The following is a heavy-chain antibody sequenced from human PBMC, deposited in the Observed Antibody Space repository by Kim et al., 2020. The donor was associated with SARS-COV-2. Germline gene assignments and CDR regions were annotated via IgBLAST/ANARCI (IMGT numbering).Heavy chain of an antibody. Sequence: SETLSLTCTVSGGSISSYYWSWIRQPPGKGLEWVGYIYYSGSNNYNPSLKSRVTISVDTSKNQFSLQLSSVTAADTAVEYCARDTRGSLIDYWGQGTLVTVSS. CDR1: GGSISSYY. D-gene: IGHD2-15*01. V-gene: IGHV4-59*13. J-gene: IGHJ4*02. CDR3: ARDTRGSLIDY. CDR2: IYYSGSN.